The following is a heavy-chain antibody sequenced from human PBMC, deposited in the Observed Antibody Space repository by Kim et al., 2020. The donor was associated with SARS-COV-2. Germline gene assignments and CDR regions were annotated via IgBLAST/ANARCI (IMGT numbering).Heavy chain of an antibody. Sequence: GGSLRLSCAASGFTITTNQMIWVRQAPGMGLEWVSLIYVSGDTYYADSVRGRFTISRDNSKNTLYLQMNSLRADDTAVYYCASWIPGGSHFFWGQGTLVTVAS. CDR3: ASWIPGGSHFF. CDR1: GFTITTNQ. V-gene: IGHV3-53*01. D-gene: IGHD5-18*01. CDR2: IYVSGDT. J-gene: IGHJ4*02.